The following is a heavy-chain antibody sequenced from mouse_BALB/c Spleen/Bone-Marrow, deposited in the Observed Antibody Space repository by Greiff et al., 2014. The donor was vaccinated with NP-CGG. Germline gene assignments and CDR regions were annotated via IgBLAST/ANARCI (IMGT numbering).Heavy chain of an antibody. V-gene: IGHV14-3*02. Sequence: VQLQQPGAELVKPGASVKLSCTASGFNIKDTYMHWVKQRPEQGLEWIGRIDPANGNTKYDPKFQGKATITADTSSNTAYLQLSRLAAEDTDVYYSARYYYGSSYFDYWGQGASLTVSS. D-gene: IGHD1-1*01. J-gene: IGHJ2*02. CDR3: ARYYYGSSYFDY. CDR1: GFNIKDTY. CDR2: IDPANGNT.